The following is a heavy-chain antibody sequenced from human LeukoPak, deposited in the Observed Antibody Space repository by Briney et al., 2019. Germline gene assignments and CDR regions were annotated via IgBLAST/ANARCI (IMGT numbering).Heavy chain of an antibody. CDR1: GYTFSNYG. V-gene: IGHV1-18*01. Sequence: ASVKVSCKASGYTFSNYGISWVRQAPGQGLEWMGWISTNNGNTNYAQKLQGRVTMTTDTSTSTAYMELRSLRSDDTAVYYCARDYYDSSGRGPDAFDIWGQGTMVIVSS. J-gene: IGHJ3*02. CDR3: ARDYYDSSGRGPDAFDI. D-gene: IGHD3-22*01. CDR2: ISTNNGNT.